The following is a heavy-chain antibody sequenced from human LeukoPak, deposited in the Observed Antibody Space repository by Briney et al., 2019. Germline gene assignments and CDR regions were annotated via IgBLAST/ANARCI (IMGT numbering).Heavy chain of an antibody. V-gene: IGHV1-18*01. CDR1: GYTFTSYG. D-gene: IGHD2-21*01. CDR2: ISAYNGNT. CDR3: ARGMVVALSRYYYGMDV. J-gene: IGHJ6*02. Sequence: ASVKVSCKASGYTFTSYGISWVRQAPGQGLEWMGWISAYNGNTNYAQKLQGRVTMTTDTSTSTAYMELSSLRSEDTAVYYCARGMVVALSRYYYGMDVWGQGTTVTVSS.